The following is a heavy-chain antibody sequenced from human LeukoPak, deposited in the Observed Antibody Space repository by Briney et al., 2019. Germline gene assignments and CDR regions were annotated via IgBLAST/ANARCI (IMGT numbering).Heavy chain of an antibody. J-gene: IGHJ4*02. D-gene: IGHD1-7*01. Sequence: SETLSLTCAVSGGSINNYYWSWMRQPPGKGLEWIGHIYYTGNTNYNPSLKSRVTISVDMSKSQFSLRLTSVTTADTAVYYCARGFRNSFSDFWGQGTLVTVSS. V-gene: IGHV4-59*01. CDR3: ARGFRNSFSDF. CDR1: GGSINNYY. CDR2: IYYTGNT.